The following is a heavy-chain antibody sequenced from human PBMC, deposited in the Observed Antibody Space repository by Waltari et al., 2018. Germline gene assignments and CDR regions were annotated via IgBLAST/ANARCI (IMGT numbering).Heavy chain of an antibody. V-gene: IGHV1-3*01. CDR1: GYTFSHFP. Sequence: QVQLIQSGAEVKKPGTSVNISCKAFGYTFSHFPIHWVRQAPGQRPEWMGWINGGTGNVRSSPKFQGRLSITRDTSANTVYLEMSDLTSEDTAVYFCTRGANSRSGVTPLWKFWGRGTHVTVSA. D-gene: IGHD1-1*01. J-gene: IGHJ1*01. CDR2: INGGTGNV. CDR3: TRGANSRSGVTPLWKF.